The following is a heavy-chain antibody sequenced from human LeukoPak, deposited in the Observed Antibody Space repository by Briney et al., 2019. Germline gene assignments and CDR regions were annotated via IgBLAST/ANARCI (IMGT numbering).Heavy chain of an antibody. Sequence: GGSLGLSCAASGFTFDDYAMHWVRQAPGKGLEWVSLISWDGGSTYYADSVKGRFTISRDNSKNSLYLQMNSLRAEDTALYYCAKDSRYSGSYVDYWGQGTLVTVSS. CDR1: GFTFDDYA. J-gene: IGHJ4*02. V-gene: IGHV3-43D*03. D-gene: IGHD1-26*01. CDR3: AKDSRYSGSYVDY. CDR2: ISWDGGST.